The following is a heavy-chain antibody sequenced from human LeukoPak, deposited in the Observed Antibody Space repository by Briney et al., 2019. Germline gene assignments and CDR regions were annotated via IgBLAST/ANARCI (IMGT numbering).Heavy chain of an antibody. J-gene: IGHJ6*03. CDR2: IRYDGSNK. Sequence: PGGSLRLSCAASGFTFSSYGMHWVRQAPGKGLEWVAFIRYDGSNKYYADSVKGRFTISRDNSKNTLYLQMNGLRAEDTAVYYCAKDRKFWSGYSTSRYYYYYMDVWGKGTTVTVSS. V-gene: IGHV3-30*02. CDR1: GFTFSSYG. D-gene: IGHD3-3*01. CDR3: AKDRKFWSGYSTSRYYYYYMDV.